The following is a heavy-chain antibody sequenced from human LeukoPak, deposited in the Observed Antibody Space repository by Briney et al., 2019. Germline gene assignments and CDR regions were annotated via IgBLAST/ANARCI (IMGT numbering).Heavy chain of an antibody. CDR3: ARDRPFGQLDRGGLDY. CDR2: INSNSGGT. CDR1: GYTFTGYQ. Sequence: ASVKVSCKASGYTFTGYQMHWVRQAPGQGLEWMGWINSNSGGTNYAQKFQGRVTMTRDTSISTAYMELSRLRSDDTAVYYCARDRPFGQLDRGGLDYWGQGILVTVSS. V-gene: IGHV1-2*02. D-gene: IGHD6-6*01. J-gene: IGHJ4*02.